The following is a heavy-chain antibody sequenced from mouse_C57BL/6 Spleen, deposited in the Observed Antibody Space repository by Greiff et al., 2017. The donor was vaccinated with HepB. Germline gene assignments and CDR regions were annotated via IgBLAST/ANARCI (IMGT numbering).Heavy chain of an antibody. CDR2: IWTGGGT. CDR3: ASSLPYYGRAWFAY. Sequence: VQVVESGPGLVAPSQSLSITCTVSGFSLTSYAISWVRQPPGKGLEWLGVIWTGGGTNYNSALKSRLSISKDNSKSQVFLKMNSLQTDDTARYYCASSLPYYGRAWFAYWGQGTLVTVSA. CDR1: GFSLTSYA. D-gene: IGHD1-1*01. J-gene: IGHJ3*01. V-gene: IGHV2-9-1*01.